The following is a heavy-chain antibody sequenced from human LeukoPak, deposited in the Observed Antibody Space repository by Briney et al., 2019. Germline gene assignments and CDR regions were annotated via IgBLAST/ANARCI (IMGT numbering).Heavy chain of an antibody. CDR1: GFTFSSYA. D-gene: IGHD4-23*01. J-gene: IGHJ4*02. CDR2: ISYDGSNK. CDR3: AKGGPYGGTSQGGFDY. Sequence: PGRSLRLSCAASGFTFSSYAMHWVRQAPGKGLEWVAVISYDGSNKYYADSVKGRFTISRDNSKNTLYLQMNNVRAEDTAVYYCAKGGPYGGTSQGGFDYWGQGTLVSVSS. V-gene: IGHV3-30-3*01.